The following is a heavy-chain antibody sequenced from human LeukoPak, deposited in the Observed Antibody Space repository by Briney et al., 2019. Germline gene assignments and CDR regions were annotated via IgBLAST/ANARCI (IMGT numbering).Heavy chain of an antibody. V-gene: IGHV5-51*01. CDR2: IYPGDSDT. CDR1: GYSFTSYW. J-gene: IGHJ4*02. CDR3: ARPPRYCSGGSCYSKSLVNLFDY. Sequence: GESLKISCKGSGYSFTSYWIGWVRQMPGKGLEWMGIIYPGDSDTRYSPSFQGQVTISADKSISTAYLQWSSLKASDTAMYYCARPPRYCSGGSCYSKSLVNLFDYWGQGTLVTVSS. D-gene: IGHD2-15*01.